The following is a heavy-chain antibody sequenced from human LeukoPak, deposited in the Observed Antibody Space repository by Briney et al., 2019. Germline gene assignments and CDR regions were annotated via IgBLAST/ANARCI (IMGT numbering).Heavy chain of an antibody. D-gene: IGHD4-17*01. CDR1: GYTFASYG. CDR2: ISAYNGNT. V-gene: IGHV1-18*01. Sequence: ASVKVSCKASGYTFASYGISWVRQAPGQGLEWMGWISAYNGNTNYAQKLQGRVTMTTDTSTSTAYMELRSLRSDDTAVYYCARDLSRTTVTYYYFDYWGQGTLVTVSS. CDR3: ARDLSRTTVTYYYFDY. J-gene: IGHJ4*02.